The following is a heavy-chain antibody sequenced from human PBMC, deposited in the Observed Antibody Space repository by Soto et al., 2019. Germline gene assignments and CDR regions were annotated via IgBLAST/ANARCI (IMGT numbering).Heavy chain of an antibody. Sequence: GGSLRLSCAASGFIFSNYGIHWVRQSPGKGLEWVSAISGSGGSTYYADSVKGRFTISRDNSKNTLYLQMNSLRAEDTAVYYCAKVFRPGIAVAGSGMDVWGQGTTVTVSS. CDR2: ISGSGGST. CDR3: AKVFRPGIAVAGSGMDV. CDR1: GFIFSNYG. D-gene: IGHD6-19*01. J-gene: IGHJ6*02. V-gene: IGHV3-23*01.